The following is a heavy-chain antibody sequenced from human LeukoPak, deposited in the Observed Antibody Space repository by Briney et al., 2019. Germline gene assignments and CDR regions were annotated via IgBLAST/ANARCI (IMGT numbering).Heavy chain of an antibody. CDR1: GGSISSSNW. CDR2: IYHSGST. Sequence: SETLSLTCAVSGGSISSSNWWSWVRQPPGKGLEWIGEIYHSGSTNYNPSLKSRVTISVDKSKNPFSLKLSSVTAADTAVYYCARESGYYYDTRYFDYWGQGTLVTVSS. CDR3: ARESGYYYDTRYFDY. J-gene: IGHJ4*02. D-gene: IGHD3-22*01. V-gene: IGHV4-4*02.